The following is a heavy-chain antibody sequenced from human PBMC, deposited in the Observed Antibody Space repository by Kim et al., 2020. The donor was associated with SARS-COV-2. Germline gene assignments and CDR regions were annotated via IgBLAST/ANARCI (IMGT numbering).Heavy chain of an antibody. D-gene: IGHD3-10*01. CDR1: GGSISSSSYY. CDR3: AREHYGSGSYSDSYYYYYGMDV. Sequence: SETLSLTCTVSGGSISSSSYYWGWIRQPPGKGLEWIGSIYYSGSTYYNPSLKSRVTISVDTSKNQFFLKLSSVTAADTAVYYCAREHYGSGSYSDSYYYYYGMDVWGQGTTVTVSS. CDR2: IYYSGST. J-gene: IGHJ6*02. V-gene: IGHV4-39*07.